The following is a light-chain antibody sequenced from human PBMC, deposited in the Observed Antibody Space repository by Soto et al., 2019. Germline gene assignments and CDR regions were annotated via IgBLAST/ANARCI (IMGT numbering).Light chain of an antibody. CDR1: QSISSW. V-gene: IGKV1-5*03. Sequence: DIQMTQSPSSLSSSVGDRVTLSCRASQSISSWLAWYQQKPGKAPKLLIYKASNLESGVTSRFSGSGSGTEFPLTISSVQPDDFASYYGQQYDNYTGEFGQGTKGEIK. CDR3: QQYDNYTGE. J-gene: IGKJ1*01. CDR2: KAS.